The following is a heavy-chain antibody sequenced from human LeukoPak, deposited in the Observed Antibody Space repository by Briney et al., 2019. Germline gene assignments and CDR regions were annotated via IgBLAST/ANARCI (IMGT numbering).Heavy chain of an antibody. Sequence: SETLSLTCSVSGGSIRSSGRYWGWVRQPPGMGLEWIGSVYYSGSTHSNPSLKSRVTFSADTSKNQFSLRLSSVTAADTAVYFLYSGSNFEAFDIWGQGTMVTVS. CDR1: GGSIRSSGRY. D-gene: IGHD4/OR15-4a*01. CDR3: YSGSNFEAFDI. CDR2: VYYSGST. V-gene: IGHV4-39*01. J-gene: IGHJ3*02.